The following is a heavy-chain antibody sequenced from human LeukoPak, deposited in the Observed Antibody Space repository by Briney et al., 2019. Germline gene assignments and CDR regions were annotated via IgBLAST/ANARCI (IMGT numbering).Heavy chain of an antibody. V-gene: IGHV4-30-2*01. J-gene: IGHJ5*02. CDR3: ARGPPTVVTPDWFDP. D-gene: IGHD4-23*01. Sequence: TSQTLSLTCAVSGGSISTGGYSWSWIRQPPGKGLEWIGYIYHSGSTYYNPSLKSRVTISVDRSKNQFSLKLSSVTAADTAVYYCARGPPTVVTPDWFDPWGQGTLVTVSS. CDR1: GGSISTGGYS. CDR2: IYHSGST.